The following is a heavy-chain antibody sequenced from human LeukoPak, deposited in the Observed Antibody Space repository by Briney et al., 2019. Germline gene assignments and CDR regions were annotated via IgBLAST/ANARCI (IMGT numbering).Heavy chain of an antibody. Sequence: TGGSLRLSCAASGFTFSSYAMSWVRQAPGKGLEWVSAISGSGGSTYYADSVKGRFTISRDNSKNTLYLQMNSLRAEDTAVYYCAKDLMIVKYFDYWGQGTLVTVSS. CDR2: ISGSGGST. D-gene: IGHD3-22*01. CDR3: AKDLMIVKYFDY. CDR1: GFTFSSYA. J-gene: IGHJ4*02. V-gene: IGHV3-23*01.